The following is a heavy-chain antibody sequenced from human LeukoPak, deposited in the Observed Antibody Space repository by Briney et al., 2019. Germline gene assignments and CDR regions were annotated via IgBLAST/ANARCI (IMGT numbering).Heavy chain of an antibody. D-gene: IGHD1-14*01. CDR3: ARDPYIKAFDI. CDR2: INPDGSEE. V-gene: IGHV3-7*01. CDR1: GFTFRSYW. J-gene: IGHJ3*02. Sequence: GGSLRLSCAASGFTFRSYWMTWLRQAPGKELELVAHINPDGSEESYADSVKGRFTISRDNAKNSLHLQMNNLRVEDTAVYYRARDPYIKAFDIWGQGTMVTVSS.